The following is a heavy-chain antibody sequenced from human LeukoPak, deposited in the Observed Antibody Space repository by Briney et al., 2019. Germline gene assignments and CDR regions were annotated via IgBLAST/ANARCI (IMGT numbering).Heavy chain of an antibody. CDR3: ARQYVAVAGLEQFFDY. Sequence: GGSLRLSCAASGFTFSSYGMHWVRQAPGKGLEWVAVIWYDGSNKYYADSVKGRFTISRDNSKNTLYLQMNSLRAEDTAVYCCARQYVAVAGLEQFFDYWGQGTLVTVSS. V-gene: IGHV3-33*01. J-gene: IGHJ4*02. CDR2: IWYDGSNK. D-gene: IGHD6-19*01. CDR1: GFTFSSYG.